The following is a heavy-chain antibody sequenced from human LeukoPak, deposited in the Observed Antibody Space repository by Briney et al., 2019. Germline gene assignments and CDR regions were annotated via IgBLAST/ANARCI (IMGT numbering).Heavy chain of an antibody. CDR3: ARDLIVTGLGGY. Sequence: EASVKVSCKASGYTFTNYGISWMRQAPGQGLEWMGWISTNIGNTNYGQKFQGRVTMTTDTSTTTAYMELRGLRSDDTAVYYCARDLIVTGLGGYWGQGTLVTVSS. V-gene: IGHV1-18*01. CDR1: GYTFTNYG. D-gene: IGHD2-21*02. CDR2: ISTNIGNT. J-gene: IGHJ4*02.